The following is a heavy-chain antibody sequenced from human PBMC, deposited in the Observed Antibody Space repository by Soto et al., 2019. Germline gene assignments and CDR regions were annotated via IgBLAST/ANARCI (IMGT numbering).Heavy chain of an antibody. CDR3: ARGVTRVRGVISPVGMDV. V-gene: IGHV1-8*01. CDR2: MNPNSGNT. D-gene: IGHD3-10*01. CDR1: GYTFTSYD. J-gene: IGHJ6*02. Sequence: GASVKVSCKASGYTFTSYDINWVRQATGQGLEWMGWMNPNSGNTGYAQKFQGRVTMTRNTSISTAYMELSSLRSEDTAVYYCARGVTRVRGVISPVGMDVWGQGTTVTVSS.